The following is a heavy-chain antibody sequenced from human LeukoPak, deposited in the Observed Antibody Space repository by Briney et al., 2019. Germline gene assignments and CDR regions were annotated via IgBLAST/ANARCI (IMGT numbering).Heavy chain of an antibody. D-gene: IGHD3-3*01. V-gene: IGHV4-31*03. CDR2: IYYSGST. Sequence: SETLSLTCTVSGDSFSSAGYYWSWIRQHPGKGLEWIGYIYYSGSTYYNRSLKSRVTISVDTSKNQFSLKLSSVTAADTAVYYCARAAVDFWIGYYPYNWFDPWGQGTLVTVSS. CDR3: ARAAVDFWIGYYPYNWFDP. CDR1: GDSFSSAGYY. J-gene: IGHJ5*02.